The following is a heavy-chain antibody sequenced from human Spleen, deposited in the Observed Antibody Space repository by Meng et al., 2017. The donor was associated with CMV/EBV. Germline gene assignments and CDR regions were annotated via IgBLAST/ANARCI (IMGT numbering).Heavy chain of an antibody. CDR1: GFTFSTYG. D-gene: IGHD3-10*01. V-gene: IGHV3-23*03. CDR3: ARKSSFGMDV. J-gene: IGHJ6*02. CDR2: IYYDDSST. Sequence: GESLKISCVASGFTFSTYGMAWVRQAPGKGLEWVALIYYDDSSTYEADSVKGRFTTSRDNSKNTLYLEMKRLRAEDTAVYYCARKSSFGMDVWGQGTTVTVSS.